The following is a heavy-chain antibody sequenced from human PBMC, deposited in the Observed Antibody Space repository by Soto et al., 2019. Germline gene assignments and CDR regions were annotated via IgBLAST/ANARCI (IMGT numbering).Heavy chain of an antibody. CDR1: VFDFRSDE. Sequence: PGGSLRLSCVASVFDFRSDEMNWVRQAPGKGLEWVSNIRANDESIYYADSVKGRVSVSRDNAKNSLFLEMNSLRVDDTAVYYCARETLRDAIDIWGQGTMVTVSS. V-gene: IGHV3-48*03. CDR3: ARETLRDAIDI. CDR2: IRANDESI. J-gene: IGHJ3*02.